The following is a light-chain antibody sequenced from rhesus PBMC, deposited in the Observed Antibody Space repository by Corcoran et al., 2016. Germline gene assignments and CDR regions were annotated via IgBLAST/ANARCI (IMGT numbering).Light chain of an antibody. CDR3: LHHNSYPFT. J-gene: IGKJ3*01. CDR2: DVS. Sequence: DIQMNQSPSSLSASVGDTVTITCRASQVISSFLKWFQQKPGKAPKLLIYDVSSLESGVPSRFSCNGSGTDFTLTISSLQPEDFAAYYCLHHNSYPFTFGPGTKLDIK. CDR1: QVISSF. V-gene: IGKV1-28*03.